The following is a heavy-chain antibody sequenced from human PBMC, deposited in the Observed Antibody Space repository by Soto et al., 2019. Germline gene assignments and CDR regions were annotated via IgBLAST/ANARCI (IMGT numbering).Heavy chain of an antibody. CDR2: INADYGNT. CDR3: ARCIQGDYYYGMDV. Sequence: QAQLVQSGAEVRKPGASVKVSCKASGYTFYSHSISWVRQAPGQGLECMGRINADYGNTQYAQKFRGRVTMTTDTSTTTVYMELTNLRSDDTAVYYCARCIQGDYYYGMDVWGQGTTVTVSS. D-gene: IGHD5-18*01. J-gene: IGHJ6*02. V-gene: IGHV1-18*01. CDR1: GYTFYSHS.